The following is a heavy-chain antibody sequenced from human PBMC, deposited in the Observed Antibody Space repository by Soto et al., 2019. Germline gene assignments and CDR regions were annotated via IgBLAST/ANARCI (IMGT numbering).Heavy chain of an antibody. V-gene: IGHV5-51*01. CDR1: GYIFSSCW. CDR2: IYPGDSDT. J-gene: IGHJ6*02. CDR3: ARHVYSSGWYYYYGMDV. D-gene: IGHD6-19*01. Sequence: PGEALKICCKGSGYIFSSCWIGGGRQMPGKGLEWMGIIYPGDSDTRDSPSFQGQVTISADKSISTAYLQWSSLKASDTAMYYCARHVYSSGWYYYYGMDVWGQGTTVTVSS.